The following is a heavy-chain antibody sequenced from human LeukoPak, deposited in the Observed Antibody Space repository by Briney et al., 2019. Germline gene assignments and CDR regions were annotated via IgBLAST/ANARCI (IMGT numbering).Heavy chain of an antibody. D-gene: IGHD6-13*01. J-gene: IGHJ4*02. Sequence: VASVKVSCKASGYTFTGYYMHWVRQAPGQGLEWMGWINPNSGGTNYAQKFQGRVTMTRDTSISTAYMELSRLRSDDTAVYYCARGESSWYGRQEGFFDYWGQGTLVTVSS. CDR3: ARGESSWYGRQEGFFDY. V-gene: IGHV1-2*02. CDR1: GYTFTGYY. CDR2: INPNSGGT.